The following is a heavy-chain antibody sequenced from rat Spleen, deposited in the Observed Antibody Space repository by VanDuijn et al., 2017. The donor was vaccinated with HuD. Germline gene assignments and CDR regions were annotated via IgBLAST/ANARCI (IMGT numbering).Heavy chain of an antibody. CDR3: TRDGGSSYPYVMDA. D-gene: IGHD1-2*01. CDR2: ITTGGGNT. J-gene: IGHJ4*01. Sequence: EVQLVESDGGLVQPGRSLKLSCAASGFTLSDHYMAWVRQAPTKGLEWVASITTGGGNTYYRDSVKGRFIISRDNAKSTLYLQMNSLRSEDTATYYCTRDGGSSYPYVMDAWGQGASVTVSS. V-gene: IGHV5-25*01. CDR1: GFTLSDHY.